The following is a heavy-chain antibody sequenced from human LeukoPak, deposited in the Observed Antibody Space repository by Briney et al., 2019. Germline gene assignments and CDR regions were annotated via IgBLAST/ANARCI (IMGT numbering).Heavy chain of an antibody. J-gene: IGHJ4*02. CDR1: GFTFSSYA. CDR2: INSDGSST. Sequence: GGSLRLSCAASGFTFSSYAMSWVRQAPGKGLVWVSRINSDGSSTSYADSVKGRFTISRDNAKNTLYLQMNSLRAEDTAVYYCAKAGYSSSWLFDYWGQGTLVTVSS. V-gene: IGHV3-74*01. CDR3: AKAGYSSSWLFDY. D-gene: IGHD6-13*01.